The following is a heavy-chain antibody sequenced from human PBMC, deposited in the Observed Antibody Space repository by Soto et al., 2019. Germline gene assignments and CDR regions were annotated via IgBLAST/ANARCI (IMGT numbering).Heavy chain of an antibody. CDR3: TTDFGSGTHSARAFDF. Sequence: EVLLVESGGGLVKPGGSLRLSCAASGFAFKYARMTWVRQAPGKGLEWVGHIRSNIDGATTAYASPVKGRFTISRDESKNTVDPQMNSLITEDTAEDYCTTDFGSGTHSARAFDFWGQGTMVTVSS. J-gene: IGHJ3*01. V-gene: IGHV3-15*01. CDR2: IRSNIDGATT. CDR1: GFAFKYAR. D-gene: IGHD1-26*01.